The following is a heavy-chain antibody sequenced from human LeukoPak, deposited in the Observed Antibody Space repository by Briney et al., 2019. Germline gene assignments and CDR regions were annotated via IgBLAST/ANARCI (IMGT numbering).Heavy chain of an antibody. Sequence: GGPLRLSCAASGFTFSSYAMSWVRQAPGKGLEWVSDISGSGGSTYYADSVKGRFTISRDNSKNTLYLQMNSLRAEDTAVYYCAKTAYDFWSGLNWFDPWGQGTLVTVSS. J-gene: IGHJ5*02. CDR3: AKTAYDFWSGLNWFDP. D-gene: IGHD3-3*01. CDR2: ISGSGGST. V-gene: IGHV3-23*01. CDR1: GFTFSSYA.